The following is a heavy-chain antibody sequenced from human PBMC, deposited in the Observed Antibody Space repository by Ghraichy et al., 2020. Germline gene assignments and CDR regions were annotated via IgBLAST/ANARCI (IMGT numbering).Heavy chain of an antibody. CDR2: IRYDGSNK. J-gene: IGHJ4*02. CDR3: AKSWVNDLDY. V-gene: IGHV3-30*02. Sequence: GESLNISCAASGFTFSSYGMHWVRQAPGKGLEWVAFIRYDGSNKYYADSVKGRFTISRDNSKNTLYLQMNSLRAEDTAVYYCAKSWVNDLDYWGQGTLVTVSS. D-gene: IGHD3-3*01. CDR1: GFTFSSYG.